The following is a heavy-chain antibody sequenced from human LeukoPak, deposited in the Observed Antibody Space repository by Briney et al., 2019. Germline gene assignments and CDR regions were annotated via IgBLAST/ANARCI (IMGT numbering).Heavy chain of an antibody. CDR2: VYNSGTT. Sequence: PSETLSLTCTVSGVSIGSHYRSWIRQSPGKGLEWIGCVYNSGTTVYNPSLTGRVTISVDTSKNQYSLNLRSVTAADAAVYYCARDAYWGQGILVTVSS. CDR3: ARDAY. CDR1: GVSIGSHY. J-gene: IGHJ4*02. V-gene: IGHV4-59*11.